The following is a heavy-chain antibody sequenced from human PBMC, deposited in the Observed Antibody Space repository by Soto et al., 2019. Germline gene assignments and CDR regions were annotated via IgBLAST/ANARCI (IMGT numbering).Heavy chain of an antibody. D-gene: IGHD3-22*01. CDR2: ITSTSSTI. V-gene: IGHV3-48*01. Sequence: GGSLRLSCAASGFTFSSYSMNWVRQAPGKGLEWVSYITSTSSTIYYADSVKGRFTISRDNAKNSLYLQMNSLKTEDTGIYYCTTDSYSSIIVVRFDYWGHGTLVTVS. CDR1: GFTFSSYS. CDR3: TTDSYSSIIVVRFDY. J-gene: IGHJ4*01.